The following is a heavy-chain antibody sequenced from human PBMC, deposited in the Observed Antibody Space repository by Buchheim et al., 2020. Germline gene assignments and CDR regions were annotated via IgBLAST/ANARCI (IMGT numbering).Heavy chain of an antibody. J-gene: IGHJ4*02. CDR1: GFTFTNYG. V-gene: IGHV3-30*18. CDR2: ISYDGSKT. D-gene: IGHD6-13*01. CDR3: AKTDSSSWYYFDY. Sequence: QVQLVESGGGVVQPGRSLRLSCAASGFTFTNYGMHWVRQAPGKGLEWVAAISYDGSKTYYADSVKGRFTIPRDNSWNTLYLQMNSLRPEDTAVYYCAKTDSSSWYYFDYWGQGTL.